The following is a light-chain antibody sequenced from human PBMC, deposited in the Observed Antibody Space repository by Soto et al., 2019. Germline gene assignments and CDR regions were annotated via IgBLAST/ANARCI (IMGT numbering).Light chain of an antibody. V-gene: IGKV3-15*01. J-gene: IGKJ1*01. CDR2: GAS. Sequence: EIVMTQSPATLSVSPGERATLSCRASESVSSKLAWYQQKPGQAPRLLIYGASTRATGIPARFSGSGSGTEFTLTISSLQSEDFAVYYCQQYNNWTFGQGTKVDIK. CDR3: QQYNNWT. CDR1: ESVSSK.